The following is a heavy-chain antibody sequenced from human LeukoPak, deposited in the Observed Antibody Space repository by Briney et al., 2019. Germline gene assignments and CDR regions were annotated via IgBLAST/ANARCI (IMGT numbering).Heavy chain of an antibody. CDR1: GFTFSSYE. V-gene: IGHV3-48*03. D-gene: IGHD3-10*01. Sequence: GGSLRLSCAASGFTFSSYEMNWVRQAPGKGLEWVSYISSSGSTIYYADSVKGRFTISRDNAKNSLYLQMNSLRAEDTAIYYCALLGSKLLWRIDYWGQGTLVTVSS. J-gene: IGHJ4*02. CDR3: ALLGSKLLWRIDY. CDR2: ISSSGSTI.